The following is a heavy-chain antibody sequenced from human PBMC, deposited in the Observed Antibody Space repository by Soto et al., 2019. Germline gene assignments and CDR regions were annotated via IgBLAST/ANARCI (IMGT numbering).Heavy chain of an antibody. V-gene: IGHV5-10-1*01. CDR1: GYSFTSYW. CDR2: IDPSDSYT. CDR3: ARTSMQSRGYSYGHGGMDV. D-gene: IGHD5-18*01. J-gene: IGHJ6*02. Sequence: EVQLVLSGAEVKKPGESLRISCKGSGYSFTSYWIDWVRQMPGKGLEWMGRIDPSDSYTNYSPSFQGHVTISADKSISTAYLQWSSLKASDTAMYYCARTSMQSRGYSYGHGGMDVWGQGTTVTVSS.